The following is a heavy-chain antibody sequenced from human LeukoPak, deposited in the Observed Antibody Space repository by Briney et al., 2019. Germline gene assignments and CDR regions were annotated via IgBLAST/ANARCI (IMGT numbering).Heavy chain of an antibody. CDR1: GYTLTELS. V-gene: IGHV1-24*01. Sequence: ASVKVSCKASGYTLTELSMHWVRQAPGKGLEWMGGFDPEDGETIYAQKFQGRVTMTEDTSTDTAYMELSSLRSEDTAVYYCATVPSGSYGRYYYYGMDVWGQGTTVTVSS. D-gene: IGHD1-26*01. CDR2: FDPEDGET. CDR3: ATVPSGSYGRYYYYGMDV. J-gene: IGHJ6*02.